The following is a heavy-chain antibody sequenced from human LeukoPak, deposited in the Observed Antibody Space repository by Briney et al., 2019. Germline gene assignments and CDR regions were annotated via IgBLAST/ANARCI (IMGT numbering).Heavy chain of an antibody. CDR1: GGSISSSYYN. Sequence: PSETLSLTCTVSGGSISSSYYNWGSIRQPPGKWLEWTAIIWHRGNTFYSPSLESRVTISVDTTKNLFSLKLNSVTAAGTAVYYRASLPVPGLSGYSSFETWGQGTLVSVSS. CDR3: ASLPVPGLSGYSSFET. J-gene: IGHJ5*02. D-gene: IGHD5-12*01. CDR2: IWHRGNT. V-gene: IGHV4-39*01.